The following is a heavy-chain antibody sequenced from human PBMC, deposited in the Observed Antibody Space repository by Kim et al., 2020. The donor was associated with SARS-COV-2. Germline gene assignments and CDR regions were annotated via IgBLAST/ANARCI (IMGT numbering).Heavy chain of an antibody. V-gene: IGHV3-23*01. Sequence: GGSLRLSCAASGFTFDNYAMTWVRRAPGKGLEWVSAISGSGVNTYYADSVKGRFTISRDNSKNTLYLQMNSLRTEDTAVYYCAKDRIVATTVNDYWGQGTQVTVSS. CDR1: GFTFDNYA. J-gene: IGHJ4*02. D-gene: IGHD5-12*01. CDR3: AKDRIVATTVNDY. CDR2: ISGSGVNT.